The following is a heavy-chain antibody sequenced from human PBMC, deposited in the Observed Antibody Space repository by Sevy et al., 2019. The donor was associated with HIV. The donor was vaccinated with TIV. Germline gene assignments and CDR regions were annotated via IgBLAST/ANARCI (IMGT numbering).Heavy chain of an antibody. CDR3: ASGVVPAAIGWYYFDY. Sequence: GGSLRLSCAASGFTFSSYSMNWVRQAPGKGLEWVSYISSSSSTIYYADSVKGRFTISRDNAKNSLYLQMNSLRAEDTAVYYCASGVVPAAIGWYYFDYWGQGNLVTVSS. CDR2: ISSSSSTI. CDR1: GFTFSSYS. V-gene: IGHV3-48*01. D-gene: IGHD2-2*01. J-gene: IGHJ4*02.